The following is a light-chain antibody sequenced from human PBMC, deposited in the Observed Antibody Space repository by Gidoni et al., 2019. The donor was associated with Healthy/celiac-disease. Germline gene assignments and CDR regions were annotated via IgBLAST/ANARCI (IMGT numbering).Light chain of an antibody. J-gene: IGKJ4*01. CDR3: MQALQTPLT. CDR2: LGS. Sequence: CRSSQSLLHSNGYNYLDWYLQKPGQSPQLLIYLGSNRASGVPDRFSGSGSGTDFTLKISRVEAEDVGVYYCMQALQTPLTFGGGTKVEIK. CDR1: QSLLHSNGYNY. V-gene: IGKV2-28*01.